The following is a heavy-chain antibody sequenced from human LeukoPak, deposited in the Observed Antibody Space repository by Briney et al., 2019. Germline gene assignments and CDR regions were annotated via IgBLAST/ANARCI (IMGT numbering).Heavy chain of an antibody. CDR2: IKSKTGGGTT. J-gene: IGHJ3*02. Sequence: GGSLRLSCAASGFTFSNAWMSWVRQAPGKGLEWVGRIKSKTGGGTTDYAAPVKGRFTISRDDSKNTLYLQMNSLKTEDTAVYYCTARAARLLSDAFDIWGQGTMVTVSS. CDR3: TARAARLLSDAFDI. V-gene: IGHV3-15*01. CDR1: GFTFSNAW. D-gene: IGHD6-6*01.